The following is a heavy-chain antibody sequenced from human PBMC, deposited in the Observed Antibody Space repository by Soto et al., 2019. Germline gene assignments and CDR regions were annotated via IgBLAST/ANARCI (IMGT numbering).Heavy chain of an antibody. Sequence: SETLSLTCTVSGGSISSYYWSWIRQPPGKGLEWIGYIYYSGSTNYNPSLKSRVTISVDTSKNQFSLELSSVTAADTAVYYCASRGYFTNGVCYKAGAFDIWGQGTMVTVSS. D-gene: IGHD2-8*01. CDR2: IYYSGST. CDR3: ASRGYFTNGVCYKAGAFDI. J-gene: IGHJ3*02. V-gene: IGHV4-59*08. CDR1: GGSISSYY.